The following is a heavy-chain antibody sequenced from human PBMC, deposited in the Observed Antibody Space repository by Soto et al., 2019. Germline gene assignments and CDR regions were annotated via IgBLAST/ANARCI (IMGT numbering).Heavy chain of an antibody. CDR2: ITSDGKSK. V-gene: IGHV3-74*01. D-gene: IGHD2-21*02. J-gene: IGHJ5*02. CDR3: ARESGDSPHYWFDP. CDR1: GFNFSNHW. Sequence: GGSLKLSCAASGFNFSNHWMQWVRQRPAEGLVWVSRITSDGKSKAYAESLKGRFAISRDNSQHPLYLQMNGLTAEDTAVYYCARESGDSPHYWFDPWGQGTLVTVSS.